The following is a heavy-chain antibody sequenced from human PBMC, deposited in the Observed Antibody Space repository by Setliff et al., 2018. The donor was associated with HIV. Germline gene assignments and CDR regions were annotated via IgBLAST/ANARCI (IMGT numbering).Heavy chain of an antibody. CDR3: ARDLRSSHGSPNYFDY. Sequence: PGGSLRLSCAASGFTFSSYAMSWVRQAPGKGLEWVSAISGSGGSTYYADSVKGRFTISRDNSKNTLYLQMNSLRAEETAVYYCARDLRSSHGSPNYFDYWGRGALVTVSS. CDR2: ISGSGGST. D-gene: IGHD2-15*01. J-gene: IGHJ4*02. V-gene: IGHV3-23*01. CDR1: GFTFSSYA.